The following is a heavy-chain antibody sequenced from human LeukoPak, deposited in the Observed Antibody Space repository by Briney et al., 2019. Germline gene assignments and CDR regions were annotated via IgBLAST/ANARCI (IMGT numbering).Heavy chain of an antibody. CDR3: ARGVRWLQLSYFDY. J-gene: IGHJ4*02. D-gene: IGHD5-24*01. Sequence: GSLRLSCTVSGGSISSYYWSWIRQPPGKGLEWIGYIYYSGSTNYNPSLKSRVTISVDTSKNQFSLKLSSVTAADTAVYYCARGVRWLQLSYFDYWGQGTLVTVSS. V-gene: IGHV4-59*12. CDR2: IYYSGST. CDR1: GGSISSYY.